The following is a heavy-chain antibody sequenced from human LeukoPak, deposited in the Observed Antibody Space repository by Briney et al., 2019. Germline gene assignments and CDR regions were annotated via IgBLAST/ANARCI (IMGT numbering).Heavy chain of an antibody. CDR3: AKGTYSGSYSPFDY. D-gene: IGHD1-26*01. J-gene: IGHJ4*02. CDR1: RFTFINSA. V-gene: IGHV3-23*01. CDR2: ISGSGGTT. Sequence: GGSLRLSCAASRFTFINSAMNWVRLAPGKGLEWVSSISGSGGTTYYADSVRGRFTISRDNSKNTLYLQMHSLRAEDTAVYYCAKGTYSGSYSPFDYWGQGTLVTVSS.